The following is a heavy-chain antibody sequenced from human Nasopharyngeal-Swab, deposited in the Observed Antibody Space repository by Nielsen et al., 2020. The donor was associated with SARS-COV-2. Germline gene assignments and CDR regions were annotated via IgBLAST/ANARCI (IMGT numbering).Heavy chain of an antibody. CDR1: GGSISSSSYY. V-gene: IGHV4-39*01. CDR2: IYYSGST. J-gene: IGHJ4*02. Sequence: SETLSLTCTGSGGSISSSSYYWGWIRQPPGKGLEWIGSIYYSGSTYYNPSLKSRVTISVDTSKNQFSLKLSSVTAADTAVYYCFGMEWLRGPFDYWGQGTLVTVSS. CDR3: FGMEWLRGPFDY. D-gene: IGHD3-3*01.